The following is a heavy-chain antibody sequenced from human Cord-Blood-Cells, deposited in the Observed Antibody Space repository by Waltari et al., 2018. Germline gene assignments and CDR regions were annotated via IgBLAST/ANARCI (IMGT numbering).Heavy chain of an antibody. V-gene: IGHV3-74*01. CDR1: GFTFSSNW. J-gene: IGHJ4*02. CDR3: ARDHDSSGYDY. CDR2: INSDGSST. Sequence: EVQLVESGGGLVQPGGSLRLSCAASGFTFSSNWMHWVRQAPVKGLVWVSRINSDGSSTSYADSVKGRFTISRDNAKNTLYLQMNSLRAEDTAVYYCARDHDSSGYDYWGQGTLVTVSS. D-gene: IGHD3-22*01.